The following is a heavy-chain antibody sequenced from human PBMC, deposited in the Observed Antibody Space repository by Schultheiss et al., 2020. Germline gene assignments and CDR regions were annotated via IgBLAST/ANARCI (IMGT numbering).Heavy chain of an antibody. Sequence: SESLSLPCAVYGGSFSGYYWGWIRQSPGQGLEWIGEINHSGSTNDNPSLKSRVTISVDTSKNQFSLKLSSVTAADTDVYDCARGGIVPNLDYWGQGTLVTVSS. V-gene: IGHV4-34*01. CDR3: ARGGIVPNLDY. J-gene: IGHJ4*02. CDR2: INHSGST. CDR1: GGSFSGYY. D-gene: IGHD2-15*01.